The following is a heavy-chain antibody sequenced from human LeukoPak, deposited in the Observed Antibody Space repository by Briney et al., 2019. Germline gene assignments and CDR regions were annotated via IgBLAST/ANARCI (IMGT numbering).Heavy chain of an antibody. CDR2: INTSGST. D-gene: IGHD2-15*01. CDR3: ARDAYCSGGSCFDY. CDR1: GGSISSYY. J-gene: IGHJ4*02. Sequence: SETLSLTCTVSGGSISSYYWSWIRQPAGKGLEWIGRINTSGSTNYNPSLKSRVTMSVDTSKNQFSLKLSSVTAADTAVYYCARDAYCSGGSCFDYWGQGTLVTVSS. V-gene: IGHV4-4*07.